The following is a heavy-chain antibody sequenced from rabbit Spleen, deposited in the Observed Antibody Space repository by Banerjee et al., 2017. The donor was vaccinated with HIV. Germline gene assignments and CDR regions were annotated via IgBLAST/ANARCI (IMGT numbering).Heavy chain of an antibody. CDR2: IYDGSSGST. D-gene: IGHD1-1*01. V-gene: IGHV1S40*01. J-gene: IGHJ4*01. CDR1: GFDVSSNA. CDR3: ARDSDTDHKIDYFVL. Sequence: QSLEEYGGGMVQPEGSLTLTCKASGFDVSSNAMCWVRQAPGKRPEGIAGIYDGSSGSTYYVSWAKGRFTISKTSSTTVTLQMTSLTAADPATYFCARDSDTDHKIDYFVLWGPGTLVTVS.